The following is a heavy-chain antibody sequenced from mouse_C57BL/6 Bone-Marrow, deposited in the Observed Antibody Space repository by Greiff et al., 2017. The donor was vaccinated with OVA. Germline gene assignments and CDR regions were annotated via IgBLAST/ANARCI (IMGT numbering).Heavy chain of an antibody. J-gene: IGHJ4*01. CDR3: ARYGNYVAMDY. Sequence: QVQLQPSGAELARPGASVKLSCKASGYTFTSYGISWVKQRTGQGLEWIGEIYPRSGNTYYNEKFKGKATLTADKSSSTAYMELRSLTSEDSAVYFCARYGNYVAMDYWGQGTSVTVSS. CDR2: IYPRSGNT. D-gene: IGHD2-10*02. V-gene: IGHV1-81*01. CDR1: GYTFTSYG.